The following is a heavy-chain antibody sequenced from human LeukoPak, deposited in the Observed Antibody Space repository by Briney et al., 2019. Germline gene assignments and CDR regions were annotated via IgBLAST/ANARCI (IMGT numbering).Heavy chain of an antibody. CDR2: IYPGDSDT. Sequence: GESLKISCKGSGYSFTSYWIGWVRQLPGKGLEWVGIIYPGDSDTRYSPSFQGQVTISADKSISTAYLQWSSLKASDTAMYYCARLTYYYDSSGYYLDYWGQGTLVTVSS. V-gene: IGHV5-51*01. CDR1: GYSFTSYW. CDR3: ARLTYYYDSSGYYLDY. D-gene: IGHD3-22*01. J-gene: IGHJ4*02.